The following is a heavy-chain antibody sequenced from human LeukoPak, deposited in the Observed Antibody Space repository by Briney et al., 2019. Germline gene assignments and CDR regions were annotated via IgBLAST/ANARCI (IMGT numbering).Heavy chain of an antibody. CDR3: AGDRYCVSTNCPYDC. Sequence: EGSLRLSCAASGFTSSDYTMNWVRQSPGKGLEWVSGISVSDDSTYYADSVKGRFTISRDTSNNMLYLQMNSLRAEDTAVYYCAGDRYCVSTNCPYDCWGQGTPVTVSS. CDR2: ISVSDDST. V-gene: IGHV3-23*01. J-gene: IGHJ4*02. D-gene: IGHD2-2*01. CDR1: GFTSSDYT.